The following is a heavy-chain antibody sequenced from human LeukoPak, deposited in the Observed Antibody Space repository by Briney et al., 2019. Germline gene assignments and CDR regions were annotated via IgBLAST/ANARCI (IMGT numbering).Heavy chain of an antibody. Sequence: ASVKVSCKASGYTFISYDINWVRQATGQGLEWMGWMNPNSGNTGYTQKFQGRVTITRNTSVGTAYMELSSLKSEDTAVYYCAAANYGVRYFDYWGQGTLVTVSS. V-gene: IGHV1-8*03. CDR2: MNPNSGNT. CDR3: AAANYGVRYFDY. CDR1: GYTFISYD. D-gene: IGHD4/OR15-4a*01. J-gene: IGHJ4*02.